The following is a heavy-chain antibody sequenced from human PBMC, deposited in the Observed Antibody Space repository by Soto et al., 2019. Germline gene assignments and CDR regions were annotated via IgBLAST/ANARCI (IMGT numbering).Heavy chain of an antibody. CDR1: GCTFRSYE. D-gene: IGHD4-17*01. J-gene: IGHJ5*02. V-gene: IGHV3-13*01. Sequence: GGPLRLSCAAAGCTFRSYEMHWVRPATGKGLEWVSAIGTAGDTYYPGSVKGRFTISRENAKNSLYLQMNSLRAGDTAVYYCARGIATVTHARWFDPWGQGTLVTVSS. CDR2: IGTAGDT. CDR3: ARGIATVTHARWFDP.